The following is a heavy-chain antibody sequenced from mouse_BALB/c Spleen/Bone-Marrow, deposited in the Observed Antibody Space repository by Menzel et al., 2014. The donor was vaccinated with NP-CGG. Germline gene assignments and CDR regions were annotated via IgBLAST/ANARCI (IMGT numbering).Heavy chain of an antibody. CDR3: ARELGAWVAY. CDR1: GFSLTSYG. D-gene: IGHD4-1*01. V-gene: IGHV2-9*02. J-gene: IGHJ3*01. Sequence: VMLVESGPGLVAPSQSLSITCTVSGFSLTSYGVHWVRQPPGKGLEWLGIIWAGGNTNYNSALMSRLSISKDNSKSQVFLKMNSLHTDDTAMYYCARELGAWVAYWGQGTLVTVSA. CDR2: IWAGGNT.